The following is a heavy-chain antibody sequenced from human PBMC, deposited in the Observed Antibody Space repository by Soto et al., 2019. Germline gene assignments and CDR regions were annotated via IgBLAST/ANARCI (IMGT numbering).Heavy chain of an antibody. CDR2: ISGSGGST. D-gene: IGHD3-3*01. CDR1: GFTFSSYA. Sequence: GESLKISCAASGFTFSSYAMSWVRQAPGKGLEWVSAISGSGGSTYYADSVKGRFTISRDNSKNTLYLQMNSLRAEDTAVYYCAKDYDFWSGYYSDFNPFDYWGQGTLVTVSS. V-gene: IGHV3-23*01. J-gene: IGHJ4*02. CDR3: AKDYDFWSGYYSDFNPFDY.